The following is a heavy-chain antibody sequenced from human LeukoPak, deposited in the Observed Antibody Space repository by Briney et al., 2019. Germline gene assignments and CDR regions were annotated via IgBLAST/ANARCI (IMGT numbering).Heavy chain of an antibody. CDR2: ISPTGSTT. CDR3: TRGPNSNWSGLDF. CDR1: GFSFSGHW. V-gene: IGHV3-74*01. J-gene: IGHJ4*02. Sequence: GGSLRLSCTASGFSFSGHWMHWARQLPGKGLVWVSRISPTGSTTGYADSVKGRFTVSRDNAKNTLYLQVNNLRAEDTAVYYCTRGPNSNWSGLDFWGQGTLLTVSS. D-gene: IGHD6-6*01.